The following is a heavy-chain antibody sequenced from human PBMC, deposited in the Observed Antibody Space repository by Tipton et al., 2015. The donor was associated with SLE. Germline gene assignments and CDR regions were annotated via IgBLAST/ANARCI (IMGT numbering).Heavy chain of an antibody. Sequence: TLSLTCAVYGGSLSGYYWSWIRQPPGKGLEWIGEINHSGSTNYNPSLKSRATISVDTSKNQFSLKLSSVTAADTAVYYCAREMPPTFWGQGTLVTVSS. D-gene: IGHD2/OR15-2a*01. CDR1: GGSLSGYY. CDR3: AREMPPTF. J-gene: IGHJ4*02. CDR2: INHSGST. V-gene: IGHV4-34*01.